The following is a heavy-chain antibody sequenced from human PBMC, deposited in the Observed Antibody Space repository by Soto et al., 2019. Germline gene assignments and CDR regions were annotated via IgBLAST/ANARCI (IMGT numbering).Heavy chain of an antibody. D-gene: IGHD1-26*01. Sequence: SVKVSCKASGGTFSSYAISWVRQAPGQGLEWMGEIIPIFGTSNYAQKFQGRVTITADESTSTAYMQLSSLRSEDTAVYYCATRDGYYKFDYWGQGTLVTVLL. V-gene: IGHV1-69*13. J-gene: IGHJ4*02. CDR1: GGTFSSYA. CDR3: ATRDGYYKFDY. CDR2: IIPIFGTS.